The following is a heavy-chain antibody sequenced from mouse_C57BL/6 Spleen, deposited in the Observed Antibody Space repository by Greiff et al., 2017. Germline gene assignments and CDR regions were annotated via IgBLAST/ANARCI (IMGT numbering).Heavy chain of an antibody. D-gene: IGHD1-1*01. Sequence: EVQRVESGGGLVKPGGSLKLSCAASGFTFSDSGMHWVRQAPEKGLEWVAYISSGSSTIYYADTVKGRFTISRDKAKNTLFLQMTSLRSEDTAMYYCARKLRAMDYWGQGTSVTVSS. CDR1: GFTFSDSG. CDR3: ARKLRAMDY. V-gene: IGHV5-17*01. CDR2: ISSGSSTI. J-gene: IGHJ4*01.